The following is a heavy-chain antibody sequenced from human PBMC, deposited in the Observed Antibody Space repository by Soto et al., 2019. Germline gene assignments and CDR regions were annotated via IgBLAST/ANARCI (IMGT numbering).Heavy chain of an antibody. Sequence: PGESLKISCQASGYRFSSFWIGWVRQMPGKGLEWMGIAQPGYSDTRYSPAFQGHVTISADESTNTAYLQWSSLRASDTAIYYCARHLYSYGYYYYGLDVWGQGTTVTVSS. J-gene: IGHJ6*02. D-gene: IGHD3-16*01. CDR3: ARHLYSYGYYYYGLDV. CDR2: AQPGYSDT. CDR1: GYRFSSFW. V-gene: IGHV5-51*01.